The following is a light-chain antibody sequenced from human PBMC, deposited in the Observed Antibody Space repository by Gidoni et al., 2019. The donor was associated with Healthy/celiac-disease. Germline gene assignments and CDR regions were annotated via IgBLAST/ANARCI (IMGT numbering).Light chain of an antibody. J-gene: IGKJ3*01. CDR1: QSVLYSSNNKHY. Sequence: DIVMTQSPASLAVSLGERATINCKSSQSVLYSSNNKHYLAWYQQKPGQPPKLLIYWAFTRESGVPDRFSGSGSGTDFTLTICSLQAEDVAVYYFQKSYSTPLFTFGPGTKVDIK. V-gene: IGKV4-1*01. CDR2: WAF. CDR3: QKSYSTPLFT.